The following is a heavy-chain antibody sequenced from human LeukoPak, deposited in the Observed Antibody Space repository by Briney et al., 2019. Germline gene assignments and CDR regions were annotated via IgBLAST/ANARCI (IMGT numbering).Heavy chain of an antibody. Sequence: GSLRLSCAASGFTFSSYWMSWVRQAPGEGLEWVANIKQDGTEKYYMDSEKGRFSISRDNAKNSLYLQMNALRAEDTAVYYCARGTVTAPDYWGQGTLVTVSS. CDR2: IKQDGTEK. CDR3: ARGTVTAPDY. CDR1: GFTFSSYW. V-gene: IGHV3-7*04. J-gene: IGHJ4*02. D-gene: IGHD2-21*02.